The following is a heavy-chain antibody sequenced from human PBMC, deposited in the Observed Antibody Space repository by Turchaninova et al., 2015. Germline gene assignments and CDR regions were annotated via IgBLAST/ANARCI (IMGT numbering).Heavy chain of an antibody. CDR2: ISSDGSIA. V-gene: IGHV3-74*01. J-gene: IGHJ5*02. Sequence: EVQLVESGGGLVQPGGSLRLSCAASGFTFSSYWMHWVRKPPGKGLVWVSQISSDGSIAHYADAVKGRFTISRDKAKNTLDQQKNSLSAEDTGVYYCARDLRTTNWFDPWGQGTLVTVSS. CDR1: GFTFSSYW. CDR3: ARDLRTTNWFDP. D-gene: IGHD1-1*01.